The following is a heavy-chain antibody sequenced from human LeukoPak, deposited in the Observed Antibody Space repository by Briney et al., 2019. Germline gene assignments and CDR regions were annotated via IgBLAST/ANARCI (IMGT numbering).Heavy chain of an antibody. CDR2: IYSSGST. Sequence: SETLSLTCTVSGASITTHFWTWIRQPPGKGLEWIGYIYSSGSTNYNPSLKSRVTISVDTSKNQVSLRLSSVTTTDTAMYYCAREAPTGIDYWGQGTPVTVSS. V-gene: IGHV4-59*11. J-gene: IGHJ4*02. D-gene: IGHD1-14*01. CDR3: AREAPTGIDY. CDR1: GASITTHF.